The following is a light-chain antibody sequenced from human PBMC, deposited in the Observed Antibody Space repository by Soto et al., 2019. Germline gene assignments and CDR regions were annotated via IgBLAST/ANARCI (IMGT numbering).Light chain of an antibody. Sequence: DIQVTQTPSTLSGCLGDIVTITWRASQTISSWLAWYQQKPGKAPKLLIYKASTLKSGVPSRFSGSGSGTEFTLTISSLQPDDFATYYCQHYNSYSEAFGQGTKVDI. V-gene: IGKV1-5*03. CDR1: QTISSW. CDR2: KAS. J-gene: IGKJ1*01. CDR3: QHYNSYSEA.